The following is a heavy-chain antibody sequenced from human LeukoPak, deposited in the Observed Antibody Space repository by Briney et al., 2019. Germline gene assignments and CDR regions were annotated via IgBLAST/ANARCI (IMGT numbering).Heavy chain of an antibody. D-gene: IGHD6-13*01. J-gene: IGHJ4*02. CDR3: ARSGYGSSWYYFDY. Sequence: ASVKVSCKASGYTFTSYGISWVRQAPGQGLEWMGWISTYNGNTNYAQKLQGRVTVTTDTSTSTAYMELRNLKSDDTALYYCARSGYGSSWYYFDYWGQGTLVTVSS. CDR1: GYTFTSYG. CDR2: ISTYNGNT. V-gene: IGHV1-18*01.